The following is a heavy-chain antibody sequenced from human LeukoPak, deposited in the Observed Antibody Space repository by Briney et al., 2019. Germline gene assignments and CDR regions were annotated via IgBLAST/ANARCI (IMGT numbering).Heavy chain of an antibody. Sequence: ASVKVSCKASGYTXTDYEIHWVRQAPGQGLEWMGWINPNSGSTNYAQRFRGRVTMTRDTSITTAYMDLSRLGSDDTAVYHCARAFYFDAWSYYYFDYWGQGTLVTVSS. CDR1: GYTXTDYE. J-gene: IGHJ4*02. D-gene: IGHD3-10*01. V-gene: IGHV1-2*02. CDR2: INPNSGST. CDR3: ARAFYFDAWSYYYFDY.